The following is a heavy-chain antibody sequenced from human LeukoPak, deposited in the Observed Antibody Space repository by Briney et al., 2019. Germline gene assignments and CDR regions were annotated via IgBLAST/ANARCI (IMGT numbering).Heavy chain of an antibody. V-gene: IGHV3-23*01. CDR1: GFTFSSYA. CDR2: ISGSGGST. Sequence: PGGSLRLSCAASGFTFSSYAMSWVRQTPGKGLEWVSAISGSGGSTYYADSVKGRFTISRDNSKNTLYLQMNSLRAEDTAVYYCAKGWKWLPYYFDYWGQGTLVTVSS. CDR3: AKGWKWLPYYFDY. J-gene: IGHJ4*02. D-gene: IGHD5-12*01.